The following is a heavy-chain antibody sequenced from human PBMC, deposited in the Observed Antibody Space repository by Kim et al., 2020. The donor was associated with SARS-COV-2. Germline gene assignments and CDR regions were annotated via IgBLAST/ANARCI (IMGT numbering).Heavy chain of an antibody. CDR1: GFTFGDYA. V-gene: IGHV3-49*03. J-gene: IGHJ6*02. D-gene: IGHD3-9*01. CDR2: IRSKAYGGTT. CDR3: TRDLTPNYDILTPQPPRHYYYYGMDV. Sequence: GGSLRLSCTASGFTFGDYAMSWFRQAPGKGLEWVGFIRSKAYGGTTEYAASVKGRFTISRDDSKSIAYLQMNSLKTEDTAVYYCTRDLTPNYDILTPQPPRHYYYYGMDVWGQGTTGHRLL.